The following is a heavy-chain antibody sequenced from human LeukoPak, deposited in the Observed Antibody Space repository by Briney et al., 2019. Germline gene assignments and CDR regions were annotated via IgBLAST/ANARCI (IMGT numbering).Heavy chain of an antibody. V-gene: IGHV4-30-4*01. D-gene: IGHD6-6*01. CDR2: IHYSGST. CDR1: GGSISSGDYY. CDR3: ARRIAARPRGYWFDP. Sequence: SQTLSLTCTVSGGSISSGDYYWSWIRQPPGKGLEWIGYIHYSGSTYYNPSLKSRVTISVDTSKNQFSLKVSSVTAADTAVYYCARRIAARPRGYWFDPWGQGTLVTVSS. J-gene: IGHJ5*02.